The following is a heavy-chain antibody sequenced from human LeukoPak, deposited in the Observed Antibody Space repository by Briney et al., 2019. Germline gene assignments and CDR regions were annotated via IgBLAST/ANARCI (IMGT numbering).Heavy chain of an antibody. CDR3: AAGSYSFYYMGV. V-gene: IGHV4-39*07. CDR1: GGSISSSSYY. Sequence: SETLSLTCTVSGGSISSSSYYWGWIRQPPGTGLEWIGSIYYSGSTYYNPSLKSRVTISVDTSKNQFSLKLSSVTAADTAVYYCAAGSYSFYYMGVWGKGTTVIISS. D-gene: IGHD3-10*01. J-gene: IGHJ6*03. CDR2: IYYSGST.